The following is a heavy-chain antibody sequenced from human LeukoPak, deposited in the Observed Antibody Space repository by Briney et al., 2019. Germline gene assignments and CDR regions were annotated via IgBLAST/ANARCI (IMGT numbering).Heavy chain of an antibody. CDR1: GFTFSSYA. CDR3: AKDHTRSGSYDY. Sequence: PGGSLRLSCAASGFTFSSYAMSCVRQAPGKVLEWVSAISGSGGSTYYADSVKGRFTISRDNSKNTLYLQMRSLRAEDTAVYYCAKDHTRSGSYDYWGQGTLVTVSS. V-gene: IGHV3-23*01. CDR2: ISGSGGST. D-gene: IGHD1-26*01. J-gene: IGHJ4*02.